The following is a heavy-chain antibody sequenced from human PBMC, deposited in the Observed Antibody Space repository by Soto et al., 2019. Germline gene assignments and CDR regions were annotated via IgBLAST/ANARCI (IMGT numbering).Heavy chain of an antibody. CDR1: GGSISSRGYY. J-gene: IGHJ4*02. CDR2: IYYSGNT. CDR3: ARGDGSSSSTFDS. V-gene: IGHV4-39*01. Sequence: QLQLQESGPGLVKPSETLSLTCTVSGGSISSRGYYWGWIRQSPGKGLEWIGTIYYSGNTYYNPSLTSRVTISVDTSKNQFSLKLSSLTAADTAVYYCARGDGSSSSTFDSWGQGTLVTASS. D-gene: IGHD6-6*01.